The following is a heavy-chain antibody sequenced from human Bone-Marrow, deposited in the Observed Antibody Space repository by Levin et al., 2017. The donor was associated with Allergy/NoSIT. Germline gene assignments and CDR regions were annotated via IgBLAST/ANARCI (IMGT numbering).Heavy chain of an antibody. D-gene: IGHD6-13*01. J-gene: IGHJ6*02. V-gene: IGHV3-11*01. Sequence: GGSLRLSCAASGFTFSDYYMSWIRQAPGKGLEWVSYISSSGSTIYYADSVKGRFTISRDNAKNSLYLQMNSLRAEDTAVYYCARDQPPIAAAGTGRYYYGMDVWGQGTTVTVSS. CDR1: GFTFSDYY. CDR2: ISSSGSTI. CDR3: ARDQPPIAAAGTGRYYYGMDV.